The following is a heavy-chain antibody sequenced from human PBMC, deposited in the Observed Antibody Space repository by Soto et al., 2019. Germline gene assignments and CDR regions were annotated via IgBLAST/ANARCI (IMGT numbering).Heavy chain of an antibody. CDR2: ISYDGSNK. D-gene: IGHD3-22*01. Sequence: PGGSLRLSCAASGFTFSSYGMHWVRQAPGKGLEWVAVISYDGSNKYYADSVKGRFTISRDNSKNTLYLQMNSLRAEDTAVYYCAKGGYYDSSGLGDYFDYWGQGTLVTVSS. CDR3: AKGGYYDSSGLGDYFDY. J-gene: IGHJ4*02. CDR1: GFTFSSYG. V-gene: IGHV3-30*18.